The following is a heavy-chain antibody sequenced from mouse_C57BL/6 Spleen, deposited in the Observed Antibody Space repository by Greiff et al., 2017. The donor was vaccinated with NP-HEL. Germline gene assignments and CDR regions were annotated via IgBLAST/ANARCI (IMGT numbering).Heavy chain of an antibody. V-gene: IGHV1-59*01. CDR3: ARGGGTGNFDY. J-gene: IGHJ2*01. CDR1: GYTFTSYW. CDR2: IDPSDSYT. D-gene: IGHD4-1*01. Sequence: QVQLQQPGAELVRPGTSVKLSCKASGYTFTSYWMHWVKQRPGQGLEWIGVIDPSDSYTNYNQKFKGKATLTVDTSSSTAYMQLSSLTSEDSAVYYCARGGGTGNFDYWGKGTTLTVSS.